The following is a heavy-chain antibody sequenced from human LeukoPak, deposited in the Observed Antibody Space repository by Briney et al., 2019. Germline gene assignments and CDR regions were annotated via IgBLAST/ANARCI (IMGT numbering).Heavy chain of an antibody. CDR3: AKTPSISGYTSYYFDY. CDR2: ISYDGSNK. CDR1: GFTFSSYG. J-gene: IGHJ4*02. V-gene: IGHV3-30*18. D-gene: IGHD3-22*01. Sequence: GRSLRLSCAASGFTFSSYGMHWVRQAPGKGLEWVVVISYDGSNKYYADSVKGRFTISRDNSKNTLYLQMNSLRAEDTAVYYCAKTPSISGYTSYYFDYWGQGTLVTVSS.